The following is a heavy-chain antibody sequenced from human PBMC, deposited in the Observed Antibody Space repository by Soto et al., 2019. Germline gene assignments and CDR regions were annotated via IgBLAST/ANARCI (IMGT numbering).Heavy chain of an antibody. V-gene: IGHV1-18*01. CDR3: AGDGITMIVVVINYYYYGMDV. J-gene: IGHJ6*02. CDR1: GYTFTSYG. D-gene: IGHD3-22*01. CDR2: ISAYNGNT. Sequence: ASVKVSCKASGYTFTSYGISWVRQAPGQGLEWMGWISAYNGNTNYAQKLQGRVTMTTDTSTSTAYMELRSLRSDDTAVYYCAGDGITMIVVVINYYYYGMDVWGQGTTVTVSS.